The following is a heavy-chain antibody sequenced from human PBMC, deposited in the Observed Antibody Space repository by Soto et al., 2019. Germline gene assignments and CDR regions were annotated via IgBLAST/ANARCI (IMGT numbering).Heavy chain of an antibody. CDR1: GYTFTSYD. CDR3: ARESGYSSSWYNWFDP. Sequence: GASVKVSCKASGYTFTSYDINWVRQATGQGLEWMGWMNPNSGNTGYAQKFQGRVTMTRNTSISTAYMELSSLRSEDTAVYYCARESGYSSSWYNWFDPWGQGTLVTAPQ. D-gene: IGHD6-13*01. J-gene: IGHJ5*02. V-gene: IGHV1-8*01. CDR2: MNPNSGNT.